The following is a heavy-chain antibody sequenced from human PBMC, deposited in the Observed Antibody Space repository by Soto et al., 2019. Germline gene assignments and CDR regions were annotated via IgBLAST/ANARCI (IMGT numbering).Heavy chain of an antibody. Sequence: GASVKVSCKASGGTFSSYAISWVRQAPGQGLEWMGGIIPIFGTANYAQKFQGRVTITADESASTAYMELSSLRSEDTAVYYCARDKLSMGDAFDIWGQGTMVTVSS. CDR1: GGTFSSYA. CDR3: ARDKLSMGDAFDI. D-gene: IGHD3-10*01. J-gene: IGHJ3*02. CDR2: IIPIFGTA. V-gene: IGHV1-69*13.